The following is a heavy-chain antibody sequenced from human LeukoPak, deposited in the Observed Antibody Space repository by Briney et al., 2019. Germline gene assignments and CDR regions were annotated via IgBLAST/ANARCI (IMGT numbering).Heavy chain of an antibody. CDR3: AHRQADYFDSRGYYPYFDY. CDR1: GFSLNSDGAG. D-gene: IGHD3-22*01. J-gene: IGHJ4*02. Sequence: SGPTLVRPTQTLTLTCTLSGFSLNSDGAGVGWIRQPPGKALEWLSLISWDDDKRYSPSLKSRLTIIKDTSKNQVILTMTKMDPMDTATYYCAHRQADYFDSRGYYPYFDYWGQGTLVTVS. V-gene: IGHV2-5*02. CDR2: ISWDDDK.